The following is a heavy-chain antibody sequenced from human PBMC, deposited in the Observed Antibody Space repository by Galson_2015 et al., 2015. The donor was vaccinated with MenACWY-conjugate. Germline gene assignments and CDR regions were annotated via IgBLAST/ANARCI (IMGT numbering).Heavy chain of an antibody. CDR1: GDSFNTYR. CDR3: ARPGGDYEQRTFFDY. J-gene: IGHJ4*02. Sequence: SCKASGDSFNTYRFNWIRQAPGQGPEWLGGIIPVFHTTDYAQRFQGRLPITADESTSTVYMELSSLRSDDTAIYYCARPGGDYEQRTFFDYWGQGTLVTVSS. D-gene: IGHD4-17*01. V-gene: IGHV1-69*01. CDR2: IIPVFHTT.